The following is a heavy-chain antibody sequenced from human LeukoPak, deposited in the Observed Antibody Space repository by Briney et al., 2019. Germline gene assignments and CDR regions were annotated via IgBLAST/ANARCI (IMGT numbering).Heavy chain of an antibody. Sequence: VGSLRLSCAASVFTFSSYWMTCLREAPEKGVEGVANIKQDESEKQYVDLVRARFTLYRDNEKNSLFLQMDSLRDEDTAVYYCARERVCRSNSCYSTFDSWGQGTMVTVSS. J-gene: IGHJ3*01. V-gene: IGHV3-7*04. CDR3: ARERVCRSNSCYSTFDS. D-gene: IGHD2-2*02. CDR2: IKQDESEK. CDR1: VFTFSSYW.